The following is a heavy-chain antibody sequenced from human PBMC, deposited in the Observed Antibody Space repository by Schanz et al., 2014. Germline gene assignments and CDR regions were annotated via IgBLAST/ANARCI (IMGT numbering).Heavy chain of an antibody. CDR1: GYTFTDYY. V-gene: IGHV1-2*06. CDR2: LNTNSGGT. CDR3: AREMLDIVATMDDDAFDI. D-gene: IGHD5-12*01. Sequence: QVQLVQSGAEVKKLGASVKVSCKASGYTFTDYYMHWVRQAPGQGLEWMGRLNTNSGGTNYAQKFQGRVTMTRETSISTAYMEMSRLISDDTAVYYCAREMLDIVATMDDDAFDIWGQGTMVTVSS. J-gene: IGHJ3*02.